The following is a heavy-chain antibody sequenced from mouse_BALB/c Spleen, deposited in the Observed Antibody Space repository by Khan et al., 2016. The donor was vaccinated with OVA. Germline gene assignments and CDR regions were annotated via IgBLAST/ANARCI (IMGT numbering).Heavy chain of an antibody. CDR3: ANWVNSYYAMDY. CDR1: GFSLTSYG. J-gene: IGHJ4*01. CDR2: IWGDGST. D-gene: IGHD1-3*01. Sequence: QVQLKESGPGLVAPSQSLSITCTVSGFSLTSYGVNWVRQPPGKGLEWLGIIWGDGSTNYHSTLKSRLSISKDNSKSQVFLKLNSLQTDDTATYYCANWVNSYYAMDYWGQGTSVTVSS. V-gene: IGHV2-3*01.